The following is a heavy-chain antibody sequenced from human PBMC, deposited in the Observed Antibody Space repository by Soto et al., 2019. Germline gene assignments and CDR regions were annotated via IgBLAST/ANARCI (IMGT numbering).Heavy chain of an antibody. CDR2: IFSDNER. Sequence: SGPKLVNTTATLPLTCTVSGFSLTTGKMGVSWIRQPPGKALEWLAHIFSDNERSYSTSLQGRLTISKDTSGSQVVLSMPNVDPVDTATYYFARMKVDSYQFYYAMDVWGQGTTVTVSS. D-gene: IGHD3-9*01. J-gene: IGHJ6*02. CDR3: ARMKVDSYQFYYAMDV. CDR1: GFSLTTGKMG. V-gene: IGHV2-26*01.